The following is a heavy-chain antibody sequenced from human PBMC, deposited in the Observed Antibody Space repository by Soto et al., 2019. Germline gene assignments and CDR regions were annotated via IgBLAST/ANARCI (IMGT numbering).Heavy chain of an antibody. CDR3: ARIYSSWYYFDY. Sequence: EVQLVESGGGLVKPGGSLRLSCAASGFTFSSYSMNWVRQAPGKGLEWVSSISSSSSYIYYADSVKGRFTISRDNAKNSLYLQMNSLRAEDTAVYYCARIYSSWYYFDYCGQGTLVTVSS. CDR1: GFTFSSYS. J-gene: IGHJ4*02. CDR2: ISSSSSYI. V-gene: IGHV3-21*01. D-gene: IGHD6-13*01.